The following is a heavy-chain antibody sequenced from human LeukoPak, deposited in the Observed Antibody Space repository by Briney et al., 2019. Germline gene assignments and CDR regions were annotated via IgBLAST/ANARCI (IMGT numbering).Heavy chain of an antibody. D-gene: IGHD6-13*01. CDR3: AKIAAAGIESTDY. CDR1: GFTFSSYS. CDR2: ISSSSSYI. V-gene: IGHV3-21*01. Sequence: PGGSLRLSCAASGFTFSSYSMNWVRQAPGKGLEWVSSISSSSSYIYYADSVKGRFTISRDNAKNSLYLQMNSLRAEDTAVYYCAKIAAAGIESTDYWGQGTLVTVSS. J-gene: IGHJ4*02.